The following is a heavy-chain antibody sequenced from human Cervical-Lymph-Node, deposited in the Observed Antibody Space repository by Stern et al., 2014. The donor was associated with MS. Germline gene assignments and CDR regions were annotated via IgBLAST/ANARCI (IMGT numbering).Heavy chain of an antibody. V-gene: IGHV1-18*04. D-gene: IGHD3-22*01. Sequence: QVQLVQSGAEVKKPGASVKVSCKASGYTFTSYGISWVRQAPGQGLEWMGWISAYNGNTNYAQKLQGRVTMTTDTSTSTAYMELRSLRSDDTAVYYCATNQGNDDSSGYKGPKNWFDPWGQGTLVTVSS. CDR1: GYTFTSYG. CDR3: ATNQGNDDSSGYKGPKNWFDP. CDR2: ISAYNGNT. J-gene: IGHJ5*02.